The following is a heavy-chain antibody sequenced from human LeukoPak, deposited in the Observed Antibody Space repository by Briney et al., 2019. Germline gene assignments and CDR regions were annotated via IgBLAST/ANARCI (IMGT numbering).Heavy chain of an antibody. CDR3: ARDRAAFYYASGLAY. D-gene: IGHD3-10*01. Sequence: PSETLSLTCTVSGGSISSYYWSWIRQSPGKGLEWIGYIYESGGTNYNPSLRSRVTISLDTSKTQVSLKVTSLTAADTAVYYCARDRAAFYYASGLAYWGQGIPVTVSS. J-gene: IGHJ4*02. CDR2: IYESGGT. CDR1: GGSISSYY. V-gene: IGHV4-59*01.